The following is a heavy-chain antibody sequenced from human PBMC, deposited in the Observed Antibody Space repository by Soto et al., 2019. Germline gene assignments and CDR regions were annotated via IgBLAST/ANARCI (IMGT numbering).Heavy chain of an antibody. Sequence: QLQLQESGPGLVKPSETLSLTCTVSGGSISSSRYYWGWIRQPPGKGLERIGSIYYSGSTYYNPSLKSRVTISVDTSKNQFSLKLSSVTAADTAVYYCARHKRHCSGGSCYSIEVDYWGQGTLVTVSS. D-gene: IGHD2-15*01. CDR3: ARHKRHCSGGSCYSIEVDY. V-gene: IGHV4-39*01. CDR2: IYYSGST. J-gene: IGHJ4*02. CDR1: GGSISSSRYY.